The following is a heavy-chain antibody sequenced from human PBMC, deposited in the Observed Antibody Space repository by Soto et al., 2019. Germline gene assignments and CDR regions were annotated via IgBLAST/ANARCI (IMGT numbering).Heavy chain of an antibody. CDR3: ARGRELLKTTYYDFWSGYYY. Sequence: QVQLVQSGAEVKKPGASVKVSCKASGYTFTSYGISWVRQAPGQGLEWMGWISAYNGNTNYAQKLQGRVTMTTDTSTSTAYMEPRSLRSDDTAVYYCARGRELLKTTYYDFWSGYYYWGQGTLVTVSS. D-gene: IGHD3-3*01. CDR2: ISAYNGNT. J-gene: IGHJ4*02. CDR1: GYTFTSYG. V-gene: IGHV1-18*01.